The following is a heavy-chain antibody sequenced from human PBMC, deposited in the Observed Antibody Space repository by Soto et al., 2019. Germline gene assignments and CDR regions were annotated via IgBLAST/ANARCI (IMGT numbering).Heavy chain of an antibody. CDR3: ARSLAVPGVHIDY. V-gene: IGHV4-59*01. J-gene: IGHJ4*02. D-gene: IGHD6-19*01. Sequence: PSETLSLTCSVSGGSISGSYWRWIRQSPGKGLEWLGYVYYTGSTNYSPSLRSRVSISVDTSKNEFYLRLSSVTAADTAVYFCARSLAVPGVHIDYWGRGTQVT. CDR1: GGSISGSY. CDR2: VYYTGST.